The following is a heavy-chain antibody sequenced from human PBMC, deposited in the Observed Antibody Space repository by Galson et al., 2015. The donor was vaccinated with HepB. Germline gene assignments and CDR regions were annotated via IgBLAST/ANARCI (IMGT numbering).Heavy chain of an antibody. V-gene: IGHV3-48*01. D-gene: IGHD2-2*01. J-gene: IGHJ6*03. CDR1: GFTFSTYS. CDR2: ISSGSGTI. Sequence: SLRLSCAASGFTFSTYSMNWVRQAPGKGLEWVSFISSGSGTIHYADSVKGRFTISRDNAKNSLYLQMSGLRAEDTALYYCARACSSSTCYPYYYYYMDVWGKGTTVTVSS. CDR3: ARACSSSTCYPYYYYYMDV.